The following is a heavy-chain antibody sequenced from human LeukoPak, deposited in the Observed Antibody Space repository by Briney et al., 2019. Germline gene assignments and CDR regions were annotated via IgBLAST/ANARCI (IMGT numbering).Heavy chain of an antibody. D-gene: IGHD2-2*01. Sequence: GSLRLSCVVSGFTFSSYAMSWVRQAPGKGLEWVSAISGSGGSTYYADSVKGRFTISRDNSKNTLYLQMNSLRAEDTAVYYCAKVDLAYCSSTSCPLDYWGQGTLVTVSS. J-gene: IGHJ4*02. CDR2: ISGSGGST. CDR1: GFTFSSYA. CDR3: AKVDLAYCSSTSCPLDY. V-gene: IGHV3-23*01.